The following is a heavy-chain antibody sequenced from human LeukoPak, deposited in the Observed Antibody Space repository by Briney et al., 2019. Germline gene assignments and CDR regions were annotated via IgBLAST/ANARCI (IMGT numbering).Heavy chain of an antibody. V-gene: IGHV3-7*04. CDR3: EGDRLVYDSSGYYYY. D-gene: IGHD3-22*01. CDR2: IKQDGSEK. CDR1: GXTFSAYW. Sequence: QTGGSLRLSCAASGXTFSAYWMTWVRQAPGKGQEWVATIKQDGSEKYYVDSVKGRLTISRDNTKNALYLQMNRLGDEDPAVYYCEGDRLVYDSSGYYYYWGQGTLVTASS. J-gene: IGHJ4*02.